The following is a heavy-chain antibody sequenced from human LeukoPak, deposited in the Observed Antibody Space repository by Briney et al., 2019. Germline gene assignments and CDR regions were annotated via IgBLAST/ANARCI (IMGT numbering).Heavy chain of an antibody. CDR2: IKQDGSEK. J-gene: IGHJ4*02. CDR3: ARVCPDYYDSSGYYSLFFDY. Sequence: PGGSLRLSCAASGFTFSSYVMSWVRQAPGKGLEWVANIKQDGSEKYYVDSVKGRFTISRDNAKNSLYLQMNSLRAEDTAVYYCARVCPDYYDSSGYYSLFFDYWGQGTLVTVSS. CDR1: GFTFSSYV. D-gene: IGHD3-22*01. V-gene: IGHV3-7*01.